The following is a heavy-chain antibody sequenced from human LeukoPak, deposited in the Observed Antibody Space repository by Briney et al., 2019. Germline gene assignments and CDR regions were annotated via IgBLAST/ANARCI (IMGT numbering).Heavy chain of an antibody. V-gene: IGHV3-74*01. J-gene: IGHJ4*02. CDR3: ANYTSGSFSTVHYFDY. Sequence: GGSLRLSCAASGFTFSSYWMHWVREAPGKGLGTVSRSNSDGSSTSYEDSVKGRFTISRDNAKNTMYLQMNHLRAEDTAVYSCANYTSGSFSTVHYFDYSGQGTLVTVSS. CDR2: SNSDGSST. CDR1: GFTFSSYW. D-gene: IGHD6-19*01.